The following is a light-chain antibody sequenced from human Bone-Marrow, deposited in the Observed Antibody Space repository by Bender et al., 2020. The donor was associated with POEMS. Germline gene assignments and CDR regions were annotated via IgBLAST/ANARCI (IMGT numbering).Light chain of an antibody. V-gene: IGLV2-23*02. Sequence: QSALTQPASVSGSLGQSITISCTGTRNDIGSNALVSWYQKYPGKAPKLLIFEATNRPSGSSTRFSGSKSGNTASLTISGLQAEDEADYYCASYASSVTFVFGEGTRLTVL. CDR2: EAT. J-gene: IGLJ2*01. CDR1: RNDIGSNAL. CDR3: ASYASSVTFV.